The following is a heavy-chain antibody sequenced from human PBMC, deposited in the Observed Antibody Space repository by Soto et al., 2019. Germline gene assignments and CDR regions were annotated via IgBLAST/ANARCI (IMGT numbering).Heavy chain of an antibody. V-gene: IGHV4-39*01. CDR3: ARKAGAVILQSWFDP. CDR1: GGSISRSIDY. CDR2: IHYSGIT. J-gene: IGHJ5*02. D-gene: IGHD3-10*01. Sequence: DTLSLTWTASGGSISRSIDYLGLVRQPPGKGLEWIGSIHYSGITYYNPSLKSRVTISVDTSKNQFSLKLSSVTAADTAVYYCARKAGAVILQSWFDPSGQGTLVTVSS.